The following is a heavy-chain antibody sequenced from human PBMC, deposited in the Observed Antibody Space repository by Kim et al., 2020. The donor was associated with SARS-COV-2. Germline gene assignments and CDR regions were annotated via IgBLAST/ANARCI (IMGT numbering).Heavy chain of an antibody. Sequence: SETLSLTCTVSGGSISSSSYYWGWIRQPPGKGLEWIGSIYYSGSTYYNPSLKSRVTISVDTSKNQFSLKLSSVTAADTAVYYCASRWGFMTTVTTALPAYFDYWGQGTLVTVSS. V-gene: IGHV4-39*01. CDR1: GGSISSSSYY. CDR2: IYYSGST. CDR3: ASRWGFMTTVTTALPAYFDY. J-gene: IGHJ4*02. D-gene: IGHD4-17*01.